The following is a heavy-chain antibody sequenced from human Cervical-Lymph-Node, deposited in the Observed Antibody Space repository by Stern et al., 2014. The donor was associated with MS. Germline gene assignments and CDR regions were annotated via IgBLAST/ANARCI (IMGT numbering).Heavy chain of an antibody. CDR1: GYTFTTYD. CDR3: VRSFYYFYNMDI. J-gene: IGHJ6*02. Sequence: VQLVESGAEVKKPGASVKVSCKASGYTFTTYDINWVRQATGQGLEYMGWMSPNNGDTGYAQKFQGRVTMTRNTSISTAYMELSTLRSEDTAVYYCVRSFYYFYNMDIWGQGTTVTVSS. CDR2: MSPNNGDT. V-gene: IGHV1-8*01. D-gene: IGHD1-26*01.